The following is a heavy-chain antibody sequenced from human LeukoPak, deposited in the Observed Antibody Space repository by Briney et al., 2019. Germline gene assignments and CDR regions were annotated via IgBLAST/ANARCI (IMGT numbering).Heavy chain of an antibody. D-gene: IGHD6-6*01. Sequence: PGGSLRLSCAASGFSFSNYNINWVRQAPGKGLEWVSSISGSSSHIHYADSVKGRFTISRDNSKNTLYLQMNSLRAEDTAVYYCAKALEGSSSRTPFYWGQGTLVTVSS. J-gene: IGHJ4*02. CDR2: ISGSSSHI. V-gene: IGHV3-21*04. CDR1: GFSFSNYN. CDR3: AKALEGSSSRTPFY.